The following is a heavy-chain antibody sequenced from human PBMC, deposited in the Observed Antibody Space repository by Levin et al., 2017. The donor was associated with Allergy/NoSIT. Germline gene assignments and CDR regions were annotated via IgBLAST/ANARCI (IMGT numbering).Heavy chain of an antibody. CDR2: IFTTGRT. V-gene: IGHV4-61*02. D-gene: IGHD3-9*01. CDR1: GASLDSGSYY. CDR3: AHVNGLSIDAFDI. J-gene: IGHJ3*02. Sequence: SQTLSLTCTVSGASLDSGSYYWTWIRQPAGKGLEWVGRIFTTGRTDYNPSLKTRVPISADMSKNQFSLHLTSVTAEDTAVYYCAHVNGLSIDAFDIWGQGTVATVSS.